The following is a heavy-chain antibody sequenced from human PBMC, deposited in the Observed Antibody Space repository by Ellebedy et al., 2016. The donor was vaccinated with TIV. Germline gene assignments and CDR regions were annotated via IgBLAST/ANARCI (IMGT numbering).Heavy chain of an antibody. CDR3: TTEQWELYF. CDR1: GISFSHRW. CDR2: IKTTAEAGAT. Sequence: PGGSLRLSCAASGISFSHRWMNWVRQAPGRGLEWVGRIKTTAEAGATDYAAPVKGRFTISRDDSKNTLYLQMTNLKVEDTSVYYCTTEQWELYFWGQGTLVTVSS. V-gene: IGHV3-15*05. D-gene: IGHD1-26*01. J-gene: IGHJ4*02.